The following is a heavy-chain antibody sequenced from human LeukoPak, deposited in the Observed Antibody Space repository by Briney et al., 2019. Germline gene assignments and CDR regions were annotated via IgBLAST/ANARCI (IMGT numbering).Heavy chain of an antibody. CDR3: AKDSSGWYTEYFDY. V-gene: IGHV3-30-3*01. CDR2: LSYDGSVK. Sequence: PGGSLRLSCAASGFTFSSHAMHWVRQAPGKGLEWVSFLSYDGSVKYYTDSVKGRFTNSRDNSRNTLYLQMNSLGPQDTAVYYCAKDSSGWYTEYFDYWGQGTLVTVSS. D-gene: IGHD6-19*01. J-gene: IGHJ4*02. CDR1: GFTFSSHA.